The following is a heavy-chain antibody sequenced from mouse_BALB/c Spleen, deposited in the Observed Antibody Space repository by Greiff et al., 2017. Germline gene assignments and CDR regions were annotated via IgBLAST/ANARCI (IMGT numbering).Heavy chain of an antibody. D-gene: IGHD1-1*01. V-gene: IGHV1-9*01. Sequence: VKLMESGAELMKPGASVKISCKATGYTFSSYWIEWVKQRPGHGLEWIGEILPGSGSTNYNEKFKGKATFTADTSSNTAYMQLSSLTSEDSAVYYCARSGGSSYDYAMDYWGQGTSVTVSS. J-gene: IGHJ4*01. CDR2: ILPGSGST. CDR1: GYTFSSYW. CDR3: ARSGGSSYDYAMDY.